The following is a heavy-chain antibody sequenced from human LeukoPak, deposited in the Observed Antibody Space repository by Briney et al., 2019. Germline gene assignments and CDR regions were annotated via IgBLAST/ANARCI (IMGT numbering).Heavy chain of an antibody. J-gene: IGHJ4*02. CDR2: IKQDESEK. V-gene: IGHV3-7*01. CDR3: ARALDSSSSRYQAFEE. D-gene: IGHD2-2*01. CDR1: GFTFSNYW. Sequence: GGSVRLSCSASGFTFSNYWMSWVRQAPGKGLEWVANIKQDESEKYYVDSVKGRFTISRDNAKSSLYLQMNSLRAEDTAVYYCARALDSSSSRYQAFEEWGQGALVTVSS.